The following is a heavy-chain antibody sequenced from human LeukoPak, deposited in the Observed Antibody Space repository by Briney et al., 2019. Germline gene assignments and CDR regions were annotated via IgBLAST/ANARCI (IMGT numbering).Heavy chain of an antibody. Sequence: GGSLRLSCAASGFTFSSYAMSWVRQAPGKGLEWVSAISGSGGSTYYPDSVKGRFTISRDNSKNTLYLQMNSLRAEDTAVYYCAKPTRYCSGGSCYFDYWGQGTLVTVSS. J-gene: IGHJ4*02. D-gene: IGHD2-15*01. CDR1: GFTFSSYA. V-gene: IGHV3-23*01. CDR3: AKPTRYCSGGSCYFDY. CDR2: ISGSGGST.